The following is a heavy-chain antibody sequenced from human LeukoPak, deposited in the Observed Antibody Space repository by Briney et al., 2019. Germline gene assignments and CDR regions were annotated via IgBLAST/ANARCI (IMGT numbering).Heavy chain of an antibody. J-gene: IGHJ4*02. Sequence: SETLSLTCTVSGGSISSYYWSWIRQPAGKGLEWIGRIYTSGSTNYNPSLKSRVTMSVDTSKNPFSLKLSSVTAADTAVYYCARDQGEQWLVHFDYWGQGTLVTVSS. D-gene: IGHD6-19*01. CDR1: GGSISSYY. CDR2: IYTSGST. V-gene: IGHV4-4*07. CDR3: ARDQGEQWLVHFDY.